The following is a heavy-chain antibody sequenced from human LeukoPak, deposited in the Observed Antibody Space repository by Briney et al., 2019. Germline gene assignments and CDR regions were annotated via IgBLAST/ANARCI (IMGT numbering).Heavy chain of an antibody. Sequence: GGSLRLSCAASGFTFSSYSISWVRQAPGKGLEWVSYISSSSTMSYADSVKGRFTISRDNANNSLYLQMSSLRDEDTAVYYCARGGTSSSLAYWGQGTLVTVS. CDR2: ISSSSTM. D-gene: IGHD4-23*01. CDR3: ARGGTSSSLAY. CDR1: GFTFSSYS. J-gene: IGHJ4*02. V-gene: IGHV3-48*02.